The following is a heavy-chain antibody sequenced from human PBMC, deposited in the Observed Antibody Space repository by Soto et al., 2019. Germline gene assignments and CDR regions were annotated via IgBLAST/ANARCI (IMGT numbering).Heavy chain of an antibody. CDR1: GFTFDDYA. CDR2: ISWNGGSI. V-gene: IGHV3-9*01. J-gene: IGHJ4*02. CDR3: ARWRGSNIARYYFDS. Sequence: HPGGSLRLSCAASGFTFDDYAMRWVRQAPGKGLEWVSGISWNGGSIDFADSVKGRFTISRDNAKNSLYLEMNRLGPEDTALYYCARWRGSNIARYYFDSWGQGTLVTVSS. D-gene: IGHD3-16*01.